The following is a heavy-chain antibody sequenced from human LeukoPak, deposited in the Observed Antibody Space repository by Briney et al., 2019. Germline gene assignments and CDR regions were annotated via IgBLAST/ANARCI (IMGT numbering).Heavy chain of an antibody. CDR2: ISGSGGST. CDR1: GFTFSSYA. D-gene: IGHD3-10*01. CDR3: AKDPSLLLWFGEYEN. Sequence: GGSLRLSCAASGFTFSSYAMSWVRQAPGKGLEWVSAISGSGGSTYYADSVKGRFTISRDNSKNTLYLQMNSLRAEDTAVYYCAKDPSLLLWFGEYENWGQGTLVTVPS. V-gene: IGHV3-23*01. J-gene: IGHJ4*02.